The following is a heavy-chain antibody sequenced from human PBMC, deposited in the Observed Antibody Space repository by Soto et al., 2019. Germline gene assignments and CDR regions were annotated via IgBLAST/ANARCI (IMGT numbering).Heavy chain of an antibody. V-gene: IGHV4-39*01. CDR3: ASGGRGLRLS. CDR2: IYYSGST. CDR1: GGSISSSSYY. J-gene: IGHJ4*02. Sequence: SETLSLTCTVSGGSISSSSYYWGWIRQPPGKGLEWIGSIYYSGSTYYNPSLKSRVTISVDTSKNQFSLKLSSVTAADTAVYYCASGGRGLRLSWGQGTLVTVSS. D-gene: IGHD3-16*02.